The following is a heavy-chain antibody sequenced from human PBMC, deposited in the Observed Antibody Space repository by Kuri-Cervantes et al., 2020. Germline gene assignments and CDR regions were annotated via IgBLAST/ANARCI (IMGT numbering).Heavy chain of an antibody. CDR3: ASSVYRFIDY. CDR1: GFAFSSYG. D-gene: IGHD3-22*01. J-gene: IGHJ4*02. Sequence: GESLKISCAASGFAFSSYGMHWVHQAPGKGLEWVAFIRYDGSNKYYADSVKGRFTISRDNSKNTLYLQMNSLRAEDTAVYYCASSVYRFIDYWGQGTLVTVSS. V-gene: IGHV3-30*02. CDR2: IRYDGSNK.